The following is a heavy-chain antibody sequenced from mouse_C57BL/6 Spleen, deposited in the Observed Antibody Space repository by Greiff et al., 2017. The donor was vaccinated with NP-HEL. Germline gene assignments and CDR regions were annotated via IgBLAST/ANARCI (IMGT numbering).Heavy chain of an antibody. D-gene: IGHD1-2*01. CDR2: IDPSDSYT. CDR1: GYTFTSYW. J-gene: IGHJ3*01. V-gene: IGHV1-69*01. Sequence: QVQLQQPGAELVMPGASVKLSCKASGYTFTSYWMHWVKQRPGQGLEWIGEIDPSDSYTNYNQKFKGKSTLTVDKSSSTAYMQLSSLTSEDSAVYYCASGPSLRPAWFAYWGKGTLVTVSA. CDR3: ASGPSLRPAWFAY.